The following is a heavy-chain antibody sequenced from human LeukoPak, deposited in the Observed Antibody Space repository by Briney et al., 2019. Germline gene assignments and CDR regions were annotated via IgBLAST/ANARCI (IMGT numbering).Heavy chain of an antibody. Sequence: LPGGSLRLSCAASGFTFSSYAMHWVRQAPGKGLEWVAVISYDGSNKYYADSVKGRFTISRDNSKNTLYLQMNSLRAEDPAVYYCARESPRSVVVITNGVDYWGQGTLVTVSS. V-gene: IGHV3-30-3*01. CDR1: GFTFSSYA. J-gene: IGHJ4*02. CDR2: ISYDGSNK. D-gene: IGHD3-22*01. CDR3: ARESPRSVVVITNGVDY.